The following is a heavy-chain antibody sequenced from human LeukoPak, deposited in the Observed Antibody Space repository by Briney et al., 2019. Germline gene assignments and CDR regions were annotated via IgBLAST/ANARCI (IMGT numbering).Heavy chain of an antibody. CDR3: AKDMDGGAFDY. CDR2: ISYDGSNK. CDR1: GFTFSSYG. J-gene: IGHJ4*02. Sequence: PGGSLRLSCAASGFTFSSYGMHWVRQAPGKGLEWVAVISYDGSNKYYADSVKGRFTISRDNSKNTLYLQMNSLRAEDTAVYYCAKDMDGGAFDYWGQGTLVTVSS. V-gene: IGHV3-30*18. D-gene: IGHD4-23*01.